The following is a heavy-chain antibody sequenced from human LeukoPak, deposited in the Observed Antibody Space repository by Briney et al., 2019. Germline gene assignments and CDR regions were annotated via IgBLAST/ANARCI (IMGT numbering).Heavy chain of an antibody. V-gene: IGHV1-18*01. D-gene: IGHD6-19*01. CDR3: ARDGTAYSSSWTPFDY. CDR2: ISTYTGNT. J-gene: IGHJ4*02. CDR1: GYTFSNYG. Sequence: GASVKVSCKTSGYTFSNYGLNWVRQAPGQGLEWMGWISTYTGNTNYPQKLQGRVTLTTDTSTSTVYMELRTLRSDDTAVYFCARDGTAYSSSWTPFDYWGQGTPVTVSS.